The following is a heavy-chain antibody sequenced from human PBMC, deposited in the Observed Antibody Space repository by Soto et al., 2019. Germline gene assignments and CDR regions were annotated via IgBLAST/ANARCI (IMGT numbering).Heavy chain of an antibody. V-gene: IGHV3-23*01. D-gene: IGHD3-22*01. Sequence: EVQLLESGGGLVQPGGSLRLSCAASGFTFSSYAMSWVLQAPGKGLEWVSAISGSGGSTYYADSVKGRFTISRDNSKNTLYLQMNSLRAEDTAVYYCASLGGYYYDSSGYRAGYFDYWGQGTLVTVSS. CDR1: GFTFSSYA. CDR3: ASLGGYYYDSSGYRAGYFDY. J-gene: IGHJ4*02. CDR2: ISGSGGST.